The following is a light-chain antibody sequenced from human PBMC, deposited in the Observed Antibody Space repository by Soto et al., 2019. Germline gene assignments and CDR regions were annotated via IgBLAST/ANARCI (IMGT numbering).Light chain of an antibody. CDR2: DNN. J-gene: IGLJ1*01. V-gene: IGLV1-51*01. CDR3: GTWDSSLSAGRV. Sequence: QSVLTQSPSLSAAPGQKVTISCSVSSSNIGNNYVSWYQQLPGTAPKLLIYDNNKRPSGIPDRFSGSKSGTSATLGITGLQTGDEADYYCGTWDSSLSAGRVFGTGTKVTVL. CDR1: SSNIGNNY.